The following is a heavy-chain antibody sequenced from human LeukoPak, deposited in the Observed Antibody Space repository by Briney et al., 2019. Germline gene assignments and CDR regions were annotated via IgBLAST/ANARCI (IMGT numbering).Heavy chain of an antibody. CDR1: GFTFSSYS. Sequence: GGSLRLSCAASGFTFSSYSMNWVRQAPGKGLEWVSSISSSSSYIYYADSVKGRFTISRDNAKNSLYLQMNSLRAEDTAVYYCARALGGSDDFWSGYWAYYYMDVWGKGTTVTVSS. V-gene: IGHV3-21*01. CDR3: ARALGGSDDFWSGYWAYYYMDV. J-gene: IGHJ6*03. D-gene: IGHD3-3*01. CDR2: ISSSSSYI.